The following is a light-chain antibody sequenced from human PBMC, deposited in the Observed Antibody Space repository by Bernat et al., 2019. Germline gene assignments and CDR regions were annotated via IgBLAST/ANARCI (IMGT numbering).Light chain of an antibody. CDR2: GTS. Sequence: DIQMTQSPSSLSASVAVTVTIACRTSQNINNYFHWYQQKPGKAPKLLIYGTSSLQIGVPSSFSCSGSETDFTLTISNLQPEDFATYYCQQSYDTPLTFGGGTKVEIK. V-gene: IGKV1-39*01. J-gene: IGKJ4*01. CDR3: QQSYDTPLT. CDR1: QNINNY.